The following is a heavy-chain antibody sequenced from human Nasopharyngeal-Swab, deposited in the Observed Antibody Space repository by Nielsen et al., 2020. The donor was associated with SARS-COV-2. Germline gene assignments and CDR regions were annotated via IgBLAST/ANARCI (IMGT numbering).Heavy chain of an antibody. D-gene: IGHD3-10*01. CDR3: AKKRSPRHSVDV. V-gene: IGHV1-2*06. CDR1: GYTFTKYF. CDR2: MHPSNGVV. J-gene: IGHJ6*04. Sequence: ASVKVSCKAAGYTFTKYFIHWLRRAPGEGLEWLGRMHPSNGVVNYAQEFEGRVTFSRGTSINTVFMEVHRLTSDDSAIYYCAKKRSPRHSVDVWGEGTTVTVSS.